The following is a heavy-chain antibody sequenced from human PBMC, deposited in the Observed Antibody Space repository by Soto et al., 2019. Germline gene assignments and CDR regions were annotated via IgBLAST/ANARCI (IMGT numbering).Heavy chain of an antibody. CDR1: GFTFSSYA. CDR3: AKDFSRYSGYDPNWFDP. CDR2: ISGSGGST. Sequence: GSLRLSCAASGFTFSSYAMSWVRQAPGKGLEWVSAISGSGGSTYYADSVKGRFTISRDNSKNTLYLQMNSLRAEDTAVYYCAKDFSRYSGYDPNWFDPWGQGTLVTVSS. V-gene: IGHV3-23*01. J-gene: IGHJ5*02. D-gene: IGHD5-12*01.